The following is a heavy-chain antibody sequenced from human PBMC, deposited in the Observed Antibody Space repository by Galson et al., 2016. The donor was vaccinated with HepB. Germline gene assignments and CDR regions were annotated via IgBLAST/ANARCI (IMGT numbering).Heavy chain of an antibody. CDR2: VSSDETNK. J-gene: IGHJ3*02. CDR1: GFSFSSYG. V-gene: IGHV3-30*03. CDR3: AREGKGGFDI. Sequence: SLRLSCAASGFSFSSYGMHWVRQPPGKGLEWVALVSSDETNKFYADSVKGRFTISRDNAKNSLYLQMNSLRVEDTAVYYCAREGKGGFDIWGQGTMVTVSS. D-gene: IGHD2-15*01.